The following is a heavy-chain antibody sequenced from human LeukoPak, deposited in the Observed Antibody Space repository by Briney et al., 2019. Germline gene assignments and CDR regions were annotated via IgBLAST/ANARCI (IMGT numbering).Heavy chain of an antibody. Sequence: SETLSLTCTVSSGSLVNYCWNWLRQPAGKGLEWIGHIYTSGSTNYNPSLRSRVTMSVDTSKNHFSLKLNSVTAADTAFYYCAREYSSSSGKALDFWGQGTLVTVSS. D-gene: IGHD6-6*01. CDR1: SGSLVNYC. V-gene: IGHV4-4*07. J-gene: IGHJ4*02. CDR2: IYTSGST. CDR3: AREYSSSSGKALDF.